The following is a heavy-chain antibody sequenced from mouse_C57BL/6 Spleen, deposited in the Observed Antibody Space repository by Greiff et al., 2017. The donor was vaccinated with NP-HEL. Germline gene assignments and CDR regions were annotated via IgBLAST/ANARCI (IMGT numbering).Heavy chain of an antibody. J-gene: IGHJ4*01. D-gene: IGHD1-1*01. Sequence: EVQLVESEGGLVQPGSSMKLSCTASGFTFSDYYMAWVRQVPEKGLEWVANINYDGSSTYYLDSLKSRFIISRDNAKNILYLQMSSLKSEDTATYYGERGGGYGSSGDYARDYWGQGPSVTVSS. CDR2: INYDGSST. CDR3: ERGGGYGSSGDYARDY. V-gene: IGHV5-16*01. CDR1: GFTFSDYY.